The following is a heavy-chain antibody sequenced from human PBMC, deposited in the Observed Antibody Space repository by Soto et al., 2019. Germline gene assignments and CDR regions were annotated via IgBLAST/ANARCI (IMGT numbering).Heavy chain of an antibody. Sequence: EVQLLESGGGLVQPGGSLRLSCAASGFTFSSYAMSWVRQAPGKGLEWVSAISGSGGSTYYADSVKGRFTISRDNSKNTLYLQMNSLRAEDTAVYYCETDGLLWFGEPIHSWGQGTLVTVSS. CDR1: GFTFSSYA. CDR3: ETDGLLWFGEPIHS. V-gene: IGHV3-23*01. CDR2: ISGSGGST. J-gene: IGHJ4*02. D-gene: IGHD3-10*01.